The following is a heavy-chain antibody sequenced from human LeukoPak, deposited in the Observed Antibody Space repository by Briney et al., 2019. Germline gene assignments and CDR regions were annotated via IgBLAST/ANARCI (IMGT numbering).Heavy chain of an antibody. Sequence: PGGSLRLSCAASGFTFSSYGMHWVRQAPGKGLEWVAFIRYDGSNKYYADSVKGRFTISRDNSKNTLYLQMNSLRAEDTAVYYCAKSAGDRWGYADYWGQGTLVTVSS. D-gene: IGHD3-16*01. CDR1: GFTFSSYG. CDR3: AKSAGDRWGYADY. J-gene: IGHJ4*02. CDR2: IRYDGSNK. V-gene: IGHV3-30*02.